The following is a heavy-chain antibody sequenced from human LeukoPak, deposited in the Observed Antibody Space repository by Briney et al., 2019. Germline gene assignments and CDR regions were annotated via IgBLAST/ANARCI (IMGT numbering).Heavy chain of an antibody. CDR1: GFTFKNYV. D-gene: IGHD3-10*01. J-gene: IGHJ4*02. V-gene: IGHV3-30*03. CDR2: VSYDGSIK. CDR3: AREGYYGSGTPSFYFDF. Sequence: GGSLRLSCAASGFTFKNYVIHWVRHAPGKGLEWVAVVSYDGSIKYYADSVKGRFTISRDNSKNTLYLQMSSLRAEDTAVYYCAREGYYGSGTPSFYFDFWGQGTLVTVSS.